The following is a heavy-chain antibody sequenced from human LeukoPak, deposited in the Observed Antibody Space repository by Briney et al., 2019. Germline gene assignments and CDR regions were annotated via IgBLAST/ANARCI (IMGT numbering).Heavy chain of an antibody. V-gene: IGHV4-34*01. Sequence: PSETLSLTCAVYGGSFSGYYWSWIRQPPGKGLEWIGEINHSGSTNYNPSLKSRVTISVDTSKNQFSLKLSSVTAADTAVYYCARSAGGSSWQLPAEYFQHWGQGTLVTVSS. CDR3: ARSAGGSSWQLPAEYFQH. J-gene: IGHJ1*01. CDR1: GGSFSGYY. D-gene: IGHD6-13*01. CDR2: INHSGST.